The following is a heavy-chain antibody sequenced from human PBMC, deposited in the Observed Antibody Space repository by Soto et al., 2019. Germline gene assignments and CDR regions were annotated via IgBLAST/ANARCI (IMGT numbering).Heavy chain of an antibody. CDR1: GGSISSISYY. J-gene: IGHJ5*02. D-gene: IGHD6-13*01. Sequence: LSLTCTVSGGSISSISYYWGWIRQPPGKGLEWIGSIYYSGSTYYNPSLKSRVTISVDTSKNQFSLKLSSVTAADTAVYYCAGAYSIAAAEPFDPWGQRHLVTVSS. V-gene: IGHV4-39*01. CDR2: IYYSGST. CDR3: AGAYSIAAAEPFDP.